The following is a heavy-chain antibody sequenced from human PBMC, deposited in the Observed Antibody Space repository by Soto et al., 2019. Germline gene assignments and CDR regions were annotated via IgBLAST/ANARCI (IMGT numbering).Heavy chain of an antibody. CDR1: GFPFSSYA. CDR3: AQASATGKSYGMDV. Sequence: EVQLLESGGGLVQPGGSRRLSCVASGFPFSSYAMSWVRQTPGRGLACVSSISSGSNTYYTDSVRGRFTISRDNSKNSLYLQMRSLRADDTALYYCAQASATGKSYGMDVWGQGTTVSVSS. V-gene: IGHV3-23*01. CDR2: ISSGSNT. J-gene: IGHJ6*02. D-gene: IGHD7-27*01.